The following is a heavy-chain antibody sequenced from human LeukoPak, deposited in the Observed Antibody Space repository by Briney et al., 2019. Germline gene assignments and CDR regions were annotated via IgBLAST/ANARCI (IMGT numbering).Heavy chain of an antibody. D-gene: IGHD3-16*02. Sequence: PGGSLRLSCAASGFTFSDAWMSWVRQAPGKGLEWVGRIKSKTDAETTDFAAPVKGRFTISRDDSKNTLYLQMNSLKTEDTAVYYCTTGPRSDYVWGSYRYTDYWGQGTLVTVSS. J-gene: IGHJ4*02. CDR3: TTGPRSDYVWGSYRYTDY. CDR2: IKSKTDAETT. CDR1: GFTFSDAW. V-gene: IGHV3-15*01.